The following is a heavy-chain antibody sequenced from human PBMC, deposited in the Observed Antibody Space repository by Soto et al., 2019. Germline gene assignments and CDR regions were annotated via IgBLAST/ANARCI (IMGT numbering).Heavy chain of an antibody. CDR1: GFSFSDYA. CDR3: ARGGPEGYCSTPSCHYGLDV. CDR2: ISYDGSNK. D-gene: IGHD2-2*01. J-gene: IGHJ6*02. V-gene: IGHV3-30-3*01. Sequence: GGSLRLSCAASGFSFSDYAMHWVRQAPGKGREWVAVISYDGSNKYYADSVKGRFTISRDNSKNTLYLQMNSLRAEDTTVYYCARGGPEGYCSTPSCHYGLDVWGLGTTVTVSS.